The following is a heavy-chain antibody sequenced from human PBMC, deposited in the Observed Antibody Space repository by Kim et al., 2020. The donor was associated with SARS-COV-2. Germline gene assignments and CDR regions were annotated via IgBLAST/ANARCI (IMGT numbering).Heavy chain of an antibody. CDR2: IYYSGST. J-gene: IGHJ3*02. D-gene: IGHD3-10*01. CDR1: GGSISSSY. V-gene: IGHV4-59*13. Sequence: SETLSLTCTVSGGSISSSYWSWIRQPPGKGLEWVGYIYYSGSTNYNPSLKSRVTISVDTSKNQFSLKLSSVTAADTAVYYCARAPHFTLVRGLNMTTNAFDIWGQGTMVTVSS. CDR3: ARAPHFTLVRGLNMTTNAFDI.